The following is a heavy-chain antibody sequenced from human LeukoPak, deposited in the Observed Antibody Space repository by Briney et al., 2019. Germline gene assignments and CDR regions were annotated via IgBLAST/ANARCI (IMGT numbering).Heavy chain of an antibody. CDR3: ASFSGSYFEAYYYGMDV. V-gene: IGHV1-69*01. CDR1: GGTFSSYA. D-gene: IGHD1-26*01. CDR2: IIPIFGTA. Sequence: ASVKVSCKASGGTFSSYAISWVRQAPGQGLEWMGGIIPIFGTANYAQKFQGRATITADESTSTAYMELSSLRFEDTAVYYCASFSGSYFEAYYYGMDVWGQGTTVTVSS. J-gene: IGHJ6*02.